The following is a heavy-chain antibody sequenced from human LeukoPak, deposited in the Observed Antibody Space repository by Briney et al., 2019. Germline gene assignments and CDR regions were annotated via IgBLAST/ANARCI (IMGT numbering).Heavy chain of an antibody. D-gene: IGHD3-10*01. J-gene: IGHJ5*02. Sequence: PSETLSLTCTVSGGSISSYYWNWIRQPPGKGLEWIGEINHSGSTNYNPSLKSRVTISVDTSKNQFSLKLSSVTAADTAVYYCARVRSTYYYGSGSYRVGWFDPWGQGTLVTVSS. V-gene: IGHV4-34*01. CDR1: GGSISSYY. CDR2: INHSGST. CDR3: ARVRSTYYYGSGSYRVGWFDP.